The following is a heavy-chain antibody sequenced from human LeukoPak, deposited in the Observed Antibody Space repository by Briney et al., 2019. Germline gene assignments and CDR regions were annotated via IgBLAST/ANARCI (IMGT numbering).Heavy chain of an antibody. D-gene: IGHD3-3*01. CDR2: ISGSGGST. J-gene: IGHJ6*02. CDR1: GFTFSSYA. CDR3: AKNQYYDFWSGPREMDV. V-gene: IGHV3-23*01. Sequence: PGGSLRLSCAASGFTFSSYAMSWVRQAPGKGLEWVSAISGSGGSTYYADSVKGQFTISRDNSKNTLYLQMNSLRAEDTAVYYCAKNQYYDFWSGPREMDVWGQGTTVTVSS.